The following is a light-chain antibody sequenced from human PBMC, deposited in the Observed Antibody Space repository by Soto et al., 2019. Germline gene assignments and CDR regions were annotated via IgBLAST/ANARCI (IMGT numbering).Light chain of an antibody. Sequence: DIVMTQSPDSLAVSLGERATINCKSSQSVLNSYNNKNYLAWYQQKAGQTPKLLISWASTRESGVPDRFSGSGSGTDFTLPISSLQAEDVALYYCHQYYSTPQAFGQGTRVEIK. J-gene: IGKJ1*01. CDR2: WAS. V-gene: IGKV4-1*01. CDR3: HQYYSTPQA. CDR1: QSVLNSYNNKNY.